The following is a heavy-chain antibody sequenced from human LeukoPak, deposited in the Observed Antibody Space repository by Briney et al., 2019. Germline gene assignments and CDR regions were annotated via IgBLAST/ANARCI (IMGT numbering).Heavy chain of an antibody. V-gene: IGHV3-7*01. Sequence: PGGSLRLSCAASGFTFSNYWMSWVRQAPGKGLEWVANIKEDGSEKYYVDSVKGRFTISRDNARNSLYLQMNSLRAEDTAVYYCAKSHGYCSGGSCYLFDYWGQGTLVTVSS. D-gene: IGHD2-15*01. CDR1: GFTFSNYW. CDR2: IKEDGSEK. J-gene: IGHJ4*02. CDR3: AKSHGYCSGGSCYLFDY.